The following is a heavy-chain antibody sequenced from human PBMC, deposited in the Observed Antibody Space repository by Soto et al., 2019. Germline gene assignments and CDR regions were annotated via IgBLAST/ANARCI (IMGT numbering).Heavy chain of an antibody. CDR2: IIPIFGPA. V-gene: IGHV1-69*12. J-gene: IGHJ6*02. D-gene: IGHD3-22*01. Sequence: QVQLVQSGAEVKKPGSSVKVSCKASGGTFSSYAISWVRQAPGQGLEWMGGIIPIFGPADYAQKFQGRVTITAGESTSTAYMELSSLRSEDTAVYYCAVTMTNYYYYGMDVWGQGTTVTVSS. CDR3: AVTMTNYYYYGMDV. CDR1: GGTFSSYA.